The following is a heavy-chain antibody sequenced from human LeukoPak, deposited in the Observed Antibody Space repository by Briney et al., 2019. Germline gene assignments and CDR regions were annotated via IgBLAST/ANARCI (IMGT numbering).Heavy chain of an antibody. D-gene: IGHD2-2*02. V-gene: IGHV3-53*01. Sequence: GGSLRLFCAASGLSLSVNYMTWVRPSPGKGLEGLSNIYRDGNTYYADSVNGRFSISRDDYKTTLYLEMNSRRAEDTALYYCARYTFRAVDIWGQGSMVTVSS. J-gene: IGHJ3*02. CDR3: ARYTFRAVDI. CDR1: GLSLSVNY. CDR2: IYRDGNT.